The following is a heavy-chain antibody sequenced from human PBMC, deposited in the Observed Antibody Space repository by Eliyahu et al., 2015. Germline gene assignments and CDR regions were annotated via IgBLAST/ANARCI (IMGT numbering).Heavy chain of an antibody. V-gene: IGHV3-21*01. Sequence: EVQLVESGGGLVKPGGSLRLXCAASGFTFSSNSMNWVRQAPGKGLGWVSSISSSSSYIYYADSVKGRFTISRDNAKNSLYLQMNSLRAEDTAVYYCASFRWEQLDYWGQGTLVTVSS. CDR1: GFTFSSNS. J-gene: IGHJ4*02. CDR2: ISSSSSYI. CDR3: ASFRWEQLDY. D-gene: IGHD1-26*01.